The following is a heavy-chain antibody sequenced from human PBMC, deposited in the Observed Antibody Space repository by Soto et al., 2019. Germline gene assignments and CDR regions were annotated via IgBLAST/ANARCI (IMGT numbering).Heavy chain of an antibody. CDR3: AKEPPSITMIVVVTYSYFDY. J-gene: IGHJ4*02. D-gene: IGHD3-22*01. V-gene: IGHV3-23*01. CDR1: GFTFSSYA. Sequence: GGSLRLSCAASGFTFSSYAMSWVRQAPGKGLEWVSAISGSGGSTYYADSVKGRFTISRDSSKNTLYLQMNSLRAEDTAVYYCAKEPPSITMIVVVTYSYFDYWGQGTLVTVSS. CDR2: ISGSGGST.